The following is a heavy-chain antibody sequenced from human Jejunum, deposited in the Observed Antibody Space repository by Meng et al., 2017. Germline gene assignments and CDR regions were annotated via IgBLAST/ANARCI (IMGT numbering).Heavy chain of an antibody. Sequence: GESLKISCAASGFKFSDYFMSWIRQAPRKGLEWISHITASGSPIYYADSVNGRFTISRDNAKNLVFLQMNSLRAEDTAVYYCARDGGMEMTSSYWGQGTLVTVSS. CDR2: ITASGSPI. CDR3: ARDGGMEMTSSY. D-gene: IGHD5-24*01. CDR1: GFKFSDYF. V-gene: IGHV3-11*01. J-gene: IGHJ4*02.